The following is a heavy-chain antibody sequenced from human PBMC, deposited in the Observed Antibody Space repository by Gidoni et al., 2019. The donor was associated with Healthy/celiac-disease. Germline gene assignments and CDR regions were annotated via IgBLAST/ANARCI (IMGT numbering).Heavy chain of an antibody. Sequence: QVQLQQWGAGLLKPSETLSLTCAVYGGSFSGYYWSWIRQPPGKGLEWSGEIKHSGRTNDNPSLKSRVIISVDTSQKHFSLNLTSVTAADTAVYYCARAKGYSSSWYSRGWFDPWGQGILVTVSS. D-gene: IGHD6-13*01. CDR2: IKHSGRT. CDR1: GGSFSGYY. J-gene: IGHJ5*02. V-gene: IGHV4-34*01. CDR3: ARAKGYSSSWYSRGWFDP.